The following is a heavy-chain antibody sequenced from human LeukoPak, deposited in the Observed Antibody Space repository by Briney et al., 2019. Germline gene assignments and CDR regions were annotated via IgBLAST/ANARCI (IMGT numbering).Heavy chain of an antibody. CDR2: ISLSGYT. CDR3: SRESGPFSPFGH. V-gene: IGHV4-34*10. J-gene: IGHJ4*02. D-gene: IGHD1-26*01. Sequence: LRLSCAASGFILSDYNMHWVRQAPGQGLEWIGEISLSGYTGFNPSLRSRVTMSLDESKNHLSLNLASVTAADTAVYYCSRESGPFSPFGHWGQGILVTVTS. CDR1: GFILSDYN.